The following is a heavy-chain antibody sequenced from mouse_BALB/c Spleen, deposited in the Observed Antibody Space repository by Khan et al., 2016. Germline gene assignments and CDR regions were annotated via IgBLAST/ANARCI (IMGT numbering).Heavy chain of an antibody. V-gene: IGHV3-6*02. CDR3: ATYGNYEGFAY. D-gene: IGHD2-1*01. Sequence: EVQLQESGPGLVKPSQSLSLTCSVTGYSITSGYYWNWIRQFPGNKLEWMGYISYDGSNNYNPSLKNRISIPRDTSKNQLFLKLNSVTTEDTATYYCATYGNYEGFAYWGQGTLVTVSA. CDR2: ISYDGSN. J-gene: IGHJ3*01. CDR1: GYSITSGYY.